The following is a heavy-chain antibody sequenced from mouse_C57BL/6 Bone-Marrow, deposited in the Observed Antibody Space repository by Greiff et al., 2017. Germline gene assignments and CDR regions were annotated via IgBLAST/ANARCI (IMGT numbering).Heavy chain of an antibody. Sequence: EVHLVESGGGLVQPGGSLKLSCAASGFTFSDYGMAWVRQAPRKGPEWVAFISNLAYSIYYADTVTGRFPISRENAKNPRYLEMSSLRSEDTAMYYCARHGDDYGGFAYWGQGTLVTVSA. CDR3: ARHGDDYGGFAY. D-gene: IGHD2-4*01. J-gene: IGHJ3*01. V-gene: IGHV5-15*01. CDR1: GFTFSDYG. CDR2: ISNLAYSI.